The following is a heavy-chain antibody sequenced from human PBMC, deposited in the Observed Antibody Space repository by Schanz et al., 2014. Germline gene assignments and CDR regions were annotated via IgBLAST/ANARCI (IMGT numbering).Heavy chain of an antibody. D-gene: IGHD3-10*01. V-gene: IGHV3-30*04. CDR1: GFTFSSFA. CDR2: ISHDGSNK. CDR3: ARSGVDV. Sequence: QVQLVESGGGVVQPGRSLRLSCAASGFTFSSFAMHWVRQAPGKGLEWVAVISHDGSNKKYADSVKGRFTISRDSSRNTLYLQMNSLRAEDTAVYYCARSGVDVWGQGTTVTVSS. J-gene: IGHJ6*02.